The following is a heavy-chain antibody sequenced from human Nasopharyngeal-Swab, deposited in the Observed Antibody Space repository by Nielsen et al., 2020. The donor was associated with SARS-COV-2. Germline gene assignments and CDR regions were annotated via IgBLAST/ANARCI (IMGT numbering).Heavy chain of an antibody. V-gene: IGHV3-23*01. CDR3: AAIIVGRSWFDP. Sequence: WIRQPPGKGLEWVSSIGAATIETYYAGSVRGRFTISRDTSKNTLYLQMNSLRADDTAVYYCAAIIVGRSWFDPWGQGTLVTVSS. J-gene: IGHJ5*02. D-gene: IGHD1-26*01. CDR2: IGAATIET.